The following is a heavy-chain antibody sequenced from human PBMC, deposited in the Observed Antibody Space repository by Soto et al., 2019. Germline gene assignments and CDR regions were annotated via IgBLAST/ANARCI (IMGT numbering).Heavy chain of an antibody. J-gene: IGHJ4*02. CDR1: GYTFICYY. CDR3: AREGSGWH. CDR2: INPNGGST. D-gene: IGHD6-19*01. V-gene: IGHV1-46*01. Sequence: ASVKVSCKASGYTFICYYMHWVRQAPGQGLEWMGIINPNGGSTSYAQKFQGRVTMTADKSTSTAYMELSSLRSEDTAVYYCAREGSGWHWGQGTLVTVSS.